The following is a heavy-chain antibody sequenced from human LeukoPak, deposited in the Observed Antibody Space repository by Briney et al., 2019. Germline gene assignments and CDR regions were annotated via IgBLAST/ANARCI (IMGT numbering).Heavy chain of an antibody. Sequence: GGYLRLSCAASGFTFSSYAMSWVRQAPGKGLEWVSAISGSGGSTYYADSVKGRFTISRDNSKNTLYLQMNSPRAEDTAVYYCAGIVGATGGYWGQGTLVTVSS. CDR1: GFTFSSYA. D-gene: IGHD1-26*01. CDR3: AGIVGATGGY. J-gene: IGHJ4*02. V-gene: IGHV3-23*01. CDR2: ISGSGGST.